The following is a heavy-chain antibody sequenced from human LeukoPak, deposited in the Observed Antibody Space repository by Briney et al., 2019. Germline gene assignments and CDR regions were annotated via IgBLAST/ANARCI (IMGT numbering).Heavy chain of an antibody. V-gene: IGHV4-59*01. CDR1: GGSISSYY. CDR2: IYYSGST. D-gene: IGHD3-22*01. J-gene: IGHJ4*02. Sequence: SETLSLTCTVSGGSISSYYWSWIRQPPGKGLEWIGYIYYSGSTNYNPSLKSRVTISVDTSKNQFSLKLSSVTAADTAVYYCARHYDDSSHFDYWGQGTLVTVSS. CDR3: ARHYDDSSHFDY.